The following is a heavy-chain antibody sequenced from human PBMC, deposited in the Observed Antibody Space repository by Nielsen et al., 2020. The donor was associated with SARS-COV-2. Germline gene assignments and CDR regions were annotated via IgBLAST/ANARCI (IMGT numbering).Heavy chain of an antibody. Sequence: SLKISCAASGFTFDDYAMHWVRQVPGKGLEWVSGVSWNSAYMAYADSVKGRFTISRDNAKNSLYLQMNSLRAEDTAFYFCARVLVGVASWNFDLWGRGTLVTVSS. J-gene: IGHJ2*01. D-gene: IGHD1-26*01. CDR2: VSWNSAYM. V-gene: IGHV3-9*01. CDR3: ARVLVGVASWNFDL. CDR1: GFTFDDYA.